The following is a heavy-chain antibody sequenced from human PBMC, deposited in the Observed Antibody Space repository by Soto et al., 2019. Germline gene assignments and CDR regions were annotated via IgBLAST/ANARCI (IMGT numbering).Heavy chain of an antibody. J-gene: IGHJ4*02. D-gene: IGHD2-2*01. CDR3: ARGTAVPAAHFDY. CDR2: IIPIIGRV. Sequence: QVQLVPSGAEVKKPGSSVKVSCKAAGGTFSSHTVIWVRQAPGQGPEWMGMIIPIIGRVNYAQKFPGRVTITADKSQSTVYMSLSSLRYEDTAVSYCARGTAVPAAHFDYWGQGTLVTVSS. V-gene: IGHV1-69*08. CDR1: GGTFSSHT.